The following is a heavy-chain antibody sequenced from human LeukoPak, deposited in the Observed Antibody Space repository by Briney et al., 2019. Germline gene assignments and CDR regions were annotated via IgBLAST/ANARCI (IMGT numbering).Heavy chain of an antibody. CDR1: GGTFSSYA. J-gene: IGHJ6*03. Sequence: VASVKVSCKASGGTFSSYAISWVRQAPGQGLEWMGGITPIFGTANYAQKFQGRVTITTDESTSTAYMELSSLRSEDTAVYYCAASGTSRITIFGSVGAYYYYYMDVWGKGTTVTVSS. V-gene: IGHV1-69*05. D-gene: IGHD3-3*01. CDR2: ITPIFGTA. CDR3: AASGTSRITIFGSVGAYYYYYMDV.